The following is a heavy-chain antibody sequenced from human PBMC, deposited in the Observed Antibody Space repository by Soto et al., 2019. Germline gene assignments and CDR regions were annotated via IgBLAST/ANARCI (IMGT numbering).Heavy chain of an antibody. D-gene: IGHD2-8*02. CDR1: GDSSSTYY. CDR3: ARSYCADSVSCNWFDP. CDR2: IISSGKS. V-gene: IGHV4-59*01. J-gene: IGHJ5*02. Sequence: QVQLQESGPGLVKSSETLSLTCSVSGDSSSTYYWGWIRQPPGKGRGWIGFIISSGKSNHNPSLKSRLSISVDASKNQVSLKLTSVTAADTAVYYCARSYCADSVSCNWFDPWGQGTLVVVSS.